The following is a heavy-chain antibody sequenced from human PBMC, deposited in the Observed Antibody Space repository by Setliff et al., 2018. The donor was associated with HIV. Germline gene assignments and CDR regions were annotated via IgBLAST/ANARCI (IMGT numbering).Heavy chain of an antibody. Sequence: SETLSLTCTVSGGSISSRDYNWSWIRQTPGKGLEWIGEINHSGSTNHNPSLKSRATISVDTSKNQFSLKLSSVTAADTAVYYCARGGGTIIGANFDYWGQGTLVTVSS. J-gene: IGHJ4*02. CDR3: ARGGGTIIGANFDY. CDR1: GGSISSRDYN. CDR2: INHSGST. V-gene: IGHV4-39*07. D-gene: IGHD3-3*01.